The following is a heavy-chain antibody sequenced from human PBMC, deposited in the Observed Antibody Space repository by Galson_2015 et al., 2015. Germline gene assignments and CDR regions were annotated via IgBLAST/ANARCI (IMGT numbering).Heavy chain of an antibody. CDR1: GYTFTSYG. CDR3: ARPLHSNRGHTYYFDY. Sequence: SVKVSCKASGYTFTSYGISWVRQAPGQGLEWMGWISAYNGNTNYAQKLQGRVTMTTDTSTSTAYMELRSLRSDDTAVYYCARPLHSNRGHTYYFDYWGQGTLVTVSS. V-gene: IGHV1-18*01. CDR2: ISAYNGNT. J-gene: IGHJ4*02. D-gene: IGHD2-21*01.